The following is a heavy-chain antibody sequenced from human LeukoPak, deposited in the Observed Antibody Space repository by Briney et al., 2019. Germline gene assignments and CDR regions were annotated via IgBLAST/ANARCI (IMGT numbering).Heavy chain of an antibody. Sequence: ASETLSLTCTVSGGSISSYYWSWIRQPPGKGLEWIGYIYYSGSTNYNPSLKSRVTISVDTSKNQFSLKLSSVTAADTAVYYCARGGSPYYYYYGMDVWGQGTPVTVSS. D-gene: IGHD2-15*01. J-gene: IGHJ6*02. CDR1: GGSISSYY. V-gene: IGHV4-59*01. CDR2: IYYSGST. CDR3: ARGGSPYYYYYGMDV.